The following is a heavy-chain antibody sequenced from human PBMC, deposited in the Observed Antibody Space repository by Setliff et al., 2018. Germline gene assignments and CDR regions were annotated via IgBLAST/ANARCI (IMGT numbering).Heavy chain of an antibody. D-gene: IGHD6-19*01. J-gene: IGHJ3*02. V-gene: IGHV3-73*01. Sequence: GGSLRLSCAASGFTFNNAWMSWVRQAPGKGLEWVGRIKSKADNYATAYAASVRGRFTISRDDSKNTAYLQMNSLKTEDTAVYYCILIGSSADAFDIWGQGTMVTVSS. CDR3: ILIGSSADAFDI. CDR1: GFTFNNAW. CDR2: IKSKADNYAT.